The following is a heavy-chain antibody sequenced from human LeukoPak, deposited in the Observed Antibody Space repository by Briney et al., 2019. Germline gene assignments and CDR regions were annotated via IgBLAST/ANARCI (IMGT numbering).Heavy chain of an antibody. CDR1: GFTFSSYG. CDR2: ISYDGSNK. D-gene: IGHD3-10*01. CDR3: AKDGERGYYGSGSYPDY. J-gene: IGHJ4*02. V-gene: IGHV3-30*18. Sequence: GGSLRLSCAASGFTFSSYGMHWVRQAPGKGLEWVAVISYDGSNKYYADSVKGRSTISRDNSKNTLYLQMNSLRAEDTAVYYCAKDGERGYYGSGSYPDYWGQGTLVTVSS.